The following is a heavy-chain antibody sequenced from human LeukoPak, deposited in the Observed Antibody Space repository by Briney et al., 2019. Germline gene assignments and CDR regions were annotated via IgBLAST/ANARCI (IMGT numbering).Heavy chain of an antibody. CDR2: IIPIFGTA. D-gene: IGHD6-6*01. Sequence: ASVKVSCKASGGTFSSYAISWVRQAPGQGLEWMGGIIPIFGTANYAQKFQGRVTITADESTSTAYMELSSLRSEGTAVYYCARDRGGSSSAAYYYYYMDVWGKGTTVTVSS. V-gene: IGHV1-69*13. CDR1: GGTFSSYA. CDR3: ARDRGGSSSAAYYYYYMDV. J-gene: IGHJ6*03.